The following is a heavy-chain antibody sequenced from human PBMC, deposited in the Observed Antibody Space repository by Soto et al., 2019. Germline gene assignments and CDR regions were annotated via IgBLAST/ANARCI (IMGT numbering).Heavy chain of an antibody. CDR3: AKDAQSYDFWSAYYH. J-gene: IGHJ5*02. Sequence: GGSLRLSCTASGFNLITFGMHWVRQAPGKGLDWVSVISYDGNNKFYADSVTGRFTISRDTSKNTVYLQMNSLRAEDTAVYYCAKDAQSYDFWSAYYHWGQGTLVTVPS. D-gene: IGHD3-3*01. CDR2: ISYDGNNK. CDR1: GFNLITFG. V-gene: IGHV3-30*18.